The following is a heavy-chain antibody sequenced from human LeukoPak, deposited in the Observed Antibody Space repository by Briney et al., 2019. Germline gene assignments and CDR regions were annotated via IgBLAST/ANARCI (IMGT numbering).Heavy chain of an antibody. D-gene: IGHD3-22*01. Sequence: GGSLRLSCAVSGITLSNYGVSWVRQAPGKGLEWVAGISGSGGRTNYADSVKGRFTISRDNPKNTLYLQMNSLRAEDTAVYFCAKRGVVIRVILVGFHKEAYYFDSWGQGALVTVSS. CDR2: ISGSGGRT. J-gene: IGHJ4*02. CDR3: AKRGVVIRVILVGFHKEAYYFDS. V-gene: IGHV3-23*01. CDR1: GITLSNYG.